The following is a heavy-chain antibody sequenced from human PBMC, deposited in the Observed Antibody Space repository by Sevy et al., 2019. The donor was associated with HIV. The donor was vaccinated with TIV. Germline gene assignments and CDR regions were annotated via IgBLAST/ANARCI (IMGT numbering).Heavy chain of an antibody. CDR2: ISDTGST. V-gene: IGHV4-39*01. J-gene: IGHJ3*02. Sequence: SETLSLTCTVSGGSITRSNYYWGWIRQPPGKGLEWVGSISDTGSTYYNPSLKSRVTIYRDTSKNQFSLKLNSVTVADTTIYYCASRAIAVAGRYAFDIWGQGTLVTVSS. CDR1: GGSITRSNYY. D-gene: IGHD6-19*01. CDR3: ASRAIAVAGRYAFDI.